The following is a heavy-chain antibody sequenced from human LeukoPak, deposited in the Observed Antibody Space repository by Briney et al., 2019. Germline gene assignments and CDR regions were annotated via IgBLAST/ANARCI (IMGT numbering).Heavy chain of an antibody. J-gene: IGHJ3*02. D-gene: IGHD5-18*01. CDR3: ARTGLQLWSDAFDI. V-gene: IGHV1-69*05. CDR2: IIPIFGTA. CDR1: GGTFSSYA. Sequence: SVKVSCKASGGTFSSYAISWVRQAPGQGLEWMGRIIPIFGTANYAQTFQGRVTITTDESTSTAYMELSSLRSEDTAVYYCARTGLQLWSDAFDIWGQGTMVTVSS.